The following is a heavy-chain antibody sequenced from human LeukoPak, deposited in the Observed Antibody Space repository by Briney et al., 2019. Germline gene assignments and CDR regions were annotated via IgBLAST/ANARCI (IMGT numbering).Heavy chain of an antibody. CDR2: IYSGGST. Sequence: GGSLRLSCAASGFTVSSNYMSWVRQAPGKGLEWVSVIYSGGSTYYADSVKGRFTISRHNSKNTLYLQMNSLRAEDTAVYYCARGNYGGNSAFDYWGQGTLVTVSS. V-gene: IGHV3-53*04. J-gene: IGHJ4*02. CDR3: ARGNYGGNSAFDY. CDR1: GFTVSSNY. D-gene: IGHD4-23*01.